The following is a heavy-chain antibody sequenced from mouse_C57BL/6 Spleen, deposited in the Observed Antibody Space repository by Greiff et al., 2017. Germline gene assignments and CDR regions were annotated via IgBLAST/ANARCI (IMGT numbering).Heavy chain of an antibody. Sequence: EVKLMESGGDLVKPGGSLKLSCAASGFTFSSYGMSWVRQTPDKRLEWVATISSGGSYTYYPDSVKGRFTISRDNAKNTLYLQMSSLKSEDTAMYYCVRQGVGWDYWGQGTSVTVSS. CDR1: GFTFSSYG. J-gene: IGHJ4*01. V-gene: IGHV5-6*01. CDR3: VRQGVGWDY. D-gene: IGHD4-1*01. CDR2: ISSGGSYT.